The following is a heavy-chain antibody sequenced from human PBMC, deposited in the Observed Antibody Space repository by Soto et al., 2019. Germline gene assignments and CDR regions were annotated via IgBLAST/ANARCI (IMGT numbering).Heavy chain of an antibody. J-gene: IGHJ4*02. CDR1: RWILNNYA. V-gene: IGHV1-18*04. Sequence: AAVKVSCQAFRWILNNYAISWVRQAPGQGLECMGWISANSGNTNYAQKLQGRVTMTADTSTSTAYMELRSLRSDDTAVYYCATAGNYDSSGRDFWGQGTQVTVSS. CDR3: ATAGNYDSSGRDF. D-gene: IGHD3-22*01. CDR2: ISANSGNT.